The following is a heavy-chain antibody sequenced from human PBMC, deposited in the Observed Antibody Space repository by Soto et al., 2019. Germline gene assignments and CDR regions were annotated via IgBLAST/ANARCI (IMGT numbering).Heavy chain of an antibody. CDR3: ARPQAPPYCSSTSCYGGGDNWFDP. J-gene: IGHJ5*02. CDR1: GGSISSSSYY. D-gene: IGHD2-2*01. Sequence: QLQLQESGPGLVKPSETLSLTCTVSGGSISSSSYYWGWIRQPPGKGLEWIGSIYYSGSTYYNPSLKSRVTISVDTSKNQFSLKLSSVTAADTAVYYCARPQAPPYCSSTSCYGGGDNWFDPWGQGTLVTVSS. V-gene: IGHV4-39*01. CDR2: IYYSGST.